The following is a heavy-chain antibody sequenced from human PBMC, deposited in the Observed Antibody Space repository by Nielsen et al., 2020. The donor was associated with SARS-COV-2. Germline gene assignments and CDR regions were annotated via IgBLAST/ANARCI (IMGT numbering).Heavy chain of an antibody. CDR3: ARTRVMADNEEVYYYYAMDA. J-gene: IGHJ6*02. CDR2: INPNSGGT. D-gene: IGHD3-16*01. Sequence: ASVKVSCKASGYTFTGYYMHWVRQAPGQGLEWMGWINPNSGGTNYAQKFQGRVSMTRDTSISTAYMELSRLRSDDTAVYYCARTRVMADNEEVYYYYAMDAWGQGTTVTVSS. V-gene: IGHV1-2*02. CDR1: GYTFTGYY.